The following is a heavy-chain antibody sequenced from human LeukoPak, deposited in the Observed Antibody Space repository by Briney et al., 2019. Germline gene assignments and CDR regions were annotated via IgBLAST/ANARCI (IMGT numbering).Heavy chain of an antibody. CDR2: VIDSGKDT. V-gene: IGHV3-23*01. J-gene: IGHJ4*02. Sequence: GGSLRLSCTASGFAFSNHAMTWVRQAPGMGLEWVSSVIDSGKDTYYAGSVKGRFTISRDNSKDTLYLQMNSLRVEDTAVYYCAKGVVDRGADCWGQGALVTVSS. D-gene: IGHD2-15*01. CDR3: AKGVVDRGADC. CDR1: GFAFSNHA.